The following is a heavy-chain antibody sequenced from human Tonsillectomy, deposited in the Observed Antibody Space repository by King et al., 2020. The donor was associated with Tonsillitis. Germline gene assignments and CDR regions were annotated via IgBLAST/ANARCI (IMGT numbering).Heavy chain of an antibody. CDR1: GDSVSSSY. Sequence: VQLQESGPGLVKPSETLSLTCTVSGDSVSSSYWSWIRQPPGKGLEWIGFIYYSGTTNSNPSLKSRVTMSIDTSKNQLSLSLSSVTAADTAVYYCARVGSSATSWGWFDPWGLGTLVIVSS. V-gene: IGHV4-59*02. CDR3: ARVGSSATSWGWFDP. J-gene: IGHJ5*02. CDR2: IYYSGTT. D-gene: IGHD2-2*01.